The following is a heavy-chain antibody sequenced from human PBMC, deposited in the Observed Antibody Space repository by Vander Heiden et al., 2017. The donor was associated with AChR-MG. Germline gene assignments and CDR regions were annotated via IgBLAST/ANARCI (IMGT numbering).Heavy chain of an antibody. CDR2: ISSSSSYI. Sequence: EVQLVESGGGLVKPGGSLRLSCAASGFTFSSDSMNWVRQAPGKGLEWVSSISSSSSYIYYADSVKGRFTISRDNAKNSLYLQMNSLRAEDTAVYYCARDGLGYCSGGSCYSGAFDIWGQGTMVTVSS. J-gene: IGHJ3*02. D-gene: IGHD2-15*01. CDR3: ARDGLGYCSGGSCYSGAFDI. CDR1: GFTFSSDS. V-gene: IGHV3-21*01.